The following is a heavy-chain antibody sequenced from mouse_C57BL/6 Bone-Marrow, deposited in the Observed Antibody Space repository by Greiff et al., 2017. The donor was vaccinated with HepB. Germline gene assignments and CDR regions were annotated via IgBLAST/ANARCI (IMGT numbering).Heavy chain of an antibody. CDR2: IWSGGST. Sequence: VKLQESGPGLVQPSQSLSITCTVSGFSLTSYGVHWVRQPPGKGLEWLGVIWSGGSTDYNAAFISRLSISKDNSKSQVFFKMNSLHADDTAIYYCAKPLIYYGYDGAYWGQGTLVTVSA. V-gene: IGHV2-4*01. CDR1: GFSLTSYG. D-gene: IGHD2-2*01. CDR3: AKPLIYYGYDGAY. J-gene: IGHJ3*01.